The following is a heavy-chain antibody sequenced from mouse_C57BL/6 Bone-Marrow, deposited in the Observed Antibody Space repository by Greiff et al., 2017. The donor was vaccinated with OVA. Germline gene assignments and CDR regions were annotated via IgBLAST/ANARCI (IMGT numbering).Heavy chain of an antibody. CDR1: GYTFTSYW. D-gene: IGHD1-1*02. V-gene: IGHV1-64*01. J-gene: IGHJ1*03. Sequence: QVQLQQPGAELVKPGASVKLSCKASGYTFTSYWMHWVKQRPGQGLEWIGMIHPNSGSTNYNEKFKSKATLTVDKSSSTAYMQLSSLTSEDSAVYYCARWGSHWYFDVWGTGTTVTVSS. CDR3: ARWGSHWYFDV. CDR2: IHPNSGST.